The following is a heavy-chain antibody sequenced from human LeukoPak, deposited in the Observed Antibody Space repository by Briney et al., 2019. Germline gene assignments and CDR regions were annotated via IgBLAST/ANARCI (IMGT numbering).Heavy chain of an antibody. V-gene: IGHV4-30-4*01. Sequence: SQTLSLTCTVSGGSISSGDYYWSWIRQPPGKGLEWIAYMYYSGSTYYNPSLKSRITLTSDTSKNQLSLKLSSVTAADAAVYYCARPYYYDSRIDPWGQGILVTVSS. CDR1: GGSISSGDYY. CDR3: ARPYYYDSRIDP. CDR2: MYYSGST. J-gene: IGHJ5*02. D-gene: IGHD3-22*01.